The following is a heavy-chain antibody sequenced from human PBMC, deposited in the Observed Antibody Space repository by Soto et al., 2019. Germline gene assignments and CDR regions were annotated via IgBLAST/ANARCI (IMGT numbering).Heavy chain of an antibody. V-gene: IGHV1-58*01. CDR1: GFIFTSSS. J-gene: IGHJ4*02. Sequence: RASVKVSCKVSGFIFTSSSVQWVRQARGQRLEWIGWITVGTGNTNYAQRFQERVTITRDMSTSTAYMELKNLRSEDTAVYYCAAGDSSGYYGGWGQGTQVTVSS. CDR3: AAGDSSGYYGG. CDR2: ITVGTGNT. D-gene: IGHD3-22*01.